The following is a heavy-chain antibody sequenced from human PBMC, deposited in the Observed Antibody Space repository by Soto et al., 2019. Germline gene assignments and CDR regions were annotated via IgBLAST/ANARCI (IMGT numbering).Heavy chain of an antibody. CDR2: INPNSGGT. J-gene: IGHJ3*02. CDR3: AREYYDILTALDAFDI. Sequence: ASVKVSCKASGYTFTGYYMHWVRQAPGQGLEWMGWINPNSGGTNYAQKFQGWVTMTRDTSISTAYMELSRLRSDDTAVYYCAREYYDILTALDAFDIWGQGTMVTVSS. V-gene: IGHV1-2*04. CDR1: GYTFTGYY. D-gene: IGHD3-9*01.